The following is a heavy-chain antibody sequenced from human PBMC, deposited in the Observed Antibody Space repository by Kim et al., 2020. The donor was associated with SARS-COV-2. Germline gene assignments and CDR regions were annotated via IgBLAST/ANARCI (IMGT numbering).Heavy chain of an antibody. CDR3: ARGRAGVVPAPVLGLGPFYDYYAMDV. J-gene: IGHJ6*02. D-gene: IGHD2-2*01. CDR2: INHSGSA. CDR1: GGSFSDYN. V-gene: IGHV4-34*01. Sequence: SETLSLTCAVYGGSFSDYNWSRIRQPPGKGLEWIGEINHSGSANVSPSLKSRVTISVDTSKSQFSLSLKSMTATDTAVYYCARGRAGVVPAPVLGLGPFYDYYAMDVWGRGTPVAVSS.